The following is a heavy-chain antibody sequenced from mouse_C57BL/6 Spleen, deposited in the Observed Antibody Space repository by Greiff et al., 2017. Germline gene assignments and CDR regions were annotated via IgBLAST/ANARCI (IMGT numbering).Heavy chain of an antibody. CDR3: AIGTSYYGNSMDY. CDR2: IHPYDSDT. D-gene: IGHD2-10*01. V-gene: IGHV1-74*01. CDR1: GYTFTSYW. J-gene: IGHJ4*01. Sequence: QVQLKQPGAELVKPGASVKVSCKASGYTFTSYWMHWVKQRPGQGLEWIGRIHPYDSDTNYNQKFKGKATMTVDKSSSTAYMQLSSLTSEDSAVYYCAIGTSYYGNSMDYWGQGTSVTVSS.